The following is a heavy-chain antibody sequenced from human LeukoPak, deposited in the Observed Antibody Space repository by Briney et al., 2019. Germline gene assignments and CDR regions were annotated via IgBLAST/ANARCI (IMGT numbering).Heavy chain of an antibody. J-gene: IGHJ4*02. D-gene: IGHD3-3*01. CDR1: GFTFSSYG. CDR2: ISYDGSNK. Sequence: GGSLRLSCTASGFTFSSYGMHWVRQAPGKGLEWVAVISYDGSNKYYADSVKGRFTISRDNSKNTLYLQMNSLRAEDTAAYYCARDGGGFLEPHLEVTMAKWGQGTLVTVSS. CDR3: ARDGGGFLEPHLEVTMAK. V-gene: IGHV3-30*03.